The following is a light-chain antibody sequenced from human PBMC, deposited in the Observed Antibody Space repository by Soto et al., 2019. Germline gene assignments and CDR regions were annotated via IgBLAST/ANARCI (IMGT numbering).Light chain of an antibody. V-gene: IGLV2-14*01. CDR1: SSDVGGYNY. Sequence: QSALTQPASVSGSPGQSITISCTGTSSDVGGYNYVSWYQQHPRKAPKLIIYEVSNRPSGLSIRFSGSKSGNTASLTISGLQAEDEADYYCNSWTNSSTDVFGSGTKVTVL. CDR3: NSWTNSSTDV. CDR2: EVS. J-gene: IGLJ1*01.